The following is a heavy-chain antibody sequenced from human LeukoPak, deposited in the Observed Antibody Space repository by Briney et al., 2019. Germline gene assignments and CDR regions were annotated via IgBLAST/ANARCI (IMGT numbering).Heavy chain of an antibody. Sequence: SETLSLTCTVSGGFISGHYWTWIRQPPGKGLEWIGYIYNSGSTKYSPSLKSRVTISVDTSKNQFSLKLSSVTAADTAVYYCARGPYWEGYYFDYWGQGTLVTVSS. V-gene: IGHV4-59*11. CDR2: IYNSGST. D-gene: IGHD1-26*01. CDR1: GGFISGHY. J-gene: IGHJ4*02. CDR3: ARGPYWEGYYFDY.